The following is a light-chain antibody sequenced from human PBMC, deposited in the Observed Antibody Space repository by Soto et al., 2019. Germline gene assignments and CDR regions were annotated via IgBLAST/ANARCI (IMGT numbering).Light chain of an antibody. CDR1: QVISSS. Sequence: DVQLTPSPSFLSPSIGESVTITCRASQVISSSLAWYQVKPGKAPKLLIYAASTLESGVPSRFSATVSGTEFSLTITILQPEDFATYYCQQLFDSPITFGQGTLLEMK. CDR2: AAS. CDR3: QQLFDSPIT. V-gene: IGKV1-9*01. J-gene: IGKJ5*01.